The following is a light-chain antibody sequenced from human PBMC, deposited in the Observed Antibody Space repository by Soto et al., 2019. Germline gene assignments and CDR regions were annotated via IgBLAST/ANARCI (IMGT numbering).Light chain of an antibody. Sequence: QSVLTQPASVSGSPGQSITVSFTVTGSDVGGGHNYVSWYQQHPGKAPKLMIYEVSNRPSGVSSRFSGSKSGNTASLTISGLQAEDEADYYCGSHRSSSAFYVFGTGTKVTV. CDR2: EVS. J-gene: IGLJ1*01. V-gene: IGLV2-14*01. CDR1: GSDVGGGHNY. CDR3: GSHRSSSAFYV.